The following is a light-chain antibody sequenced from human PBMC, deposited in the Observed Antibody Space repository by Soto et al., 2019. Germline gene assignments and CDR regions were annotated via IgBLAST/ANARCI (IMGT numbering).Light chain of an antibody. Sequence: QSALTQPASVSGSPGQSITISCTGTSSDAGGYNYVSWYQQHPGKAPKLMIYDVSNRPSGVSNRFSGSKSGNTASLTISGLLAEDGADYYCSSYTSSSTVVFGGGTKLTVL. V-gene: IGLV2-14*01. CDR1: SSDAGGYNY. CDR3: SSYTSSSTVV. CDR2: DVS. J-gene: IGLJ2*01.